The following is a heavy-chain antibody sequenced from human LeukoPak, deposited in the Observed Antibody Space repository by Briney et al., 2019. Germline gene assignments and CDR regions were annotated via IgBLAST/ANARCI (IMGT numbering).Heavy chain of an antibody. J-gene: IGHJ4*02. CDR3: ATTYYDYVWGSYRNEHFDY. D-gene: IGHD3-16*02. Sequence: WASVKVSCKASGYTFTGYYMHWVRQAPGQGLEWMGWINPNSGGTNYAQKFQGRVTMTRDTSISTAYMELSRLRSDDTAVYYCATTYYDYVWGSYRNEHFDYWGRGTLVTVSS. CDR2: INPNSGGT. V-gene: IGHV1-2*02. CDR1: GYTFTGYY.